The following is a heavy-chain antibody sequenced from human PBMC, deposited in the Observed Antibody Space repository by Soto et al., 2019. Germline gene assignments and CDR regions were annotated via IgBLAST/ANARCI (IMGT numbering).Heavy chain of an antibody. V-gene: IGHV3-7*05. CDR2: IKQDGSEK. J-gene: IGHJ4*02. Sequence: GGSLRLSCAASGFTFSSYWMSWVRQAPRKGLEWVANIKQDGSEKYYVDSVKGRFTISRDNAKNSLYLQMNSLRAEDTAVYYCARVGLLWFGEFTYYFDYWGQGTLVTVSS. CDR1: GFTFSSYW. CDR3: ARVGLLWFGEFTYYFDY. D-gene: IGHD3-10*01.